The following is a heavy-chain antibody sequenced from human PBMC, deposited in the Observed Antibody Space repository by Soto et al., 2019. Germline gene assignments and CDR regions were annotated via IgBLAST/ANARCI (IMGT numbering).Heavy chain of an antibody. J-gene: IGHJ2*01. CDR1: GGSISSGGYY. D-gene: IGHD3-10*01. V-gene: IGHV4-31*03. Sequence: PSETLSLTCTVSGGSISSGGYYWSWIRQHPGKGLEWIGYIYYSGFTYYNPSLKSRVTISVDTSKNQFSLKLSSVTASDTAVYFCARGTSGNKHWFFDLWGRGTLVTVSS. CDR2: IYYSGFT. CDR3: ARGTSGNKHWFFDL.